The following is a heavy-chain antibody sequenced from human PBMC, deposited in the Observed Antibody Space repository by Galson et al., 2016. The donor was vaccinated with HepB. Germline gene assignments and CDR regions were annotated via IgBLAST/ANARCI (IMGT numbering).Heavy chain of an antibody. CDR2: ISPDSGNA. V-gene: IGHV1-18*01. J-gene: IGHJ5*02. Sequence: SVKVSCKASGYTFTSNGIIWVRQAPGQGLEWMGWISPDSGNANYAQSLQGRVTMPRDTSTTTAYMEMRSLTYDDTAVYYCARDVIYGDKSRFDPWGQGTLVTVSS. CDR3: ARDVIYGDKSRFDP. CDR1: GYTFTSNG. D-gene: IGHD4-23*01.